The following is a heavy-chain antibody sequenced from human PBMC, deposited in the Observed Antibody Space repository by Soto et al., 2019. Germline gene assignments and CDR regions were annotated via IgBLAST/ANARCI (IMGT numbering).Heavy chain of an antibody. V-gene: IGHV4-59*02. J-gene: IGHJ4*02. CDR1: GGSVSGYH. CDR2: INNNGNT. CDR3: ARDGSSSWPTLDY. D-gene: IGHD6-13*01. Sequence: SETLSLTCTVSGGSVSGYHWSWIRQPPGKVLEWIGYINNNGNTDYNPSLESRVTISVDSSKNQVSLILTSVTAADTAVYYCARDGSSSWPTLDYWGQGALVTVSS.